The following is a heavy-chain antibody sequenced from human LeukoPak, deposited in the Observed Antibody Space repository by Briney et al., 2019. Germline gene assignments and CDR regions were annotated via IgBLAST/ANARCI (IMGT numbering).Heavy chain of an antibody. CDR1: GFTFSSYG. Sequence: GGSLRLSCAASGFTFSSYGMHWVRQAPGKGLEWVALLSYDGSNEYYADSVRGRFTISRDNSKFTLYMQMNSLRAEDTAVYYCARVRAGYCTSTSCYTGMDVWGQGTTVTVS. V-gene: IGHV3-30*03. CDR3: ARVRAGYCTSTSCYTGMDV. D-gene: IGHD2-2*01. J-gene: IGHJ6*02. CDR2: LSYDGSNE.